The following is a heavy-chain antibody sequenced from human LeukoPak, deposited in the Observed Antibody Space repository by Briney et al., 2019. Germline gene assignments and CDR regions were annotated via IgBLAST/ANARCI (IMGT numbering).Heavy chain of an antibody. D-gene: IGHD6-19*01. V-gene: IGHV3-48*03. CDR1: GDTFSRHE. J-gene: IGHJ4*02. Sequence: GGSLRLSCAASGDTFSRHEMNWVRQAPGRGLGWVSYISSTGSTVHYADSVKGRFTISRDNAKNSLFLQMNSLRAEDTAVYYCARGPGSSGWNYYFDYWGQGTLVTVSS. CDR2: ISSTGSTV. CDR3: ARGPGSSGWNYYFDY.